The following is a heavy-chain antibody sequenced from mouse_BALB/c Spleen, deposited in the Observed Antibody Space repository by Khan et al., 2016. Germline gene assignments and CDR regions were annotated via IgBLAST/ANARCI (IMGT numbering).Heavy chain of an antibody. CDR3: ARLYHGNY. V-gene: IGHV14-3*02. J-gene: IGHJ2*01. CDR1: GFSIQDTY. CDR2: IDPPNDNT. Sequence: VQLQQPGAELVKPGASVKLSCTASGFSIQDTYIHWVRQRPEQGLDWIGRIDPPNDNTKYDPKFQGKATITADTSSNTAYLQRSSLTYEDTAVYYCARLYHGNYWGQGTTLTVCS.